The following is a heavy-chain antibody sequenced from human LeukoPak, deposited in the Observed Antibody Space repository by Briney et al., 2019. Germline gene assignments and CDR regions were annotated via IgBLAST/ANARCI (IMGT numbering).Heavy chain of an antibody. D-gene: IGHD4-23*01. CDR1: GGSISSYY. CDR3: ARDYGGNSANPARFDY. Sequence: SETLSLTCTVSGGSISSYYWSWIRQPPGKGLEWIGYIYYSGSTNYNPSLKSRVTISVDTSKNQFSLKLSSVTAADTAVYYCARDYGGNSANPARFDYWGQGTLVTVSS. J-gene: IGHJ4*02. V-gene: IGHV4-59*12. CDR2: IYYSGST.